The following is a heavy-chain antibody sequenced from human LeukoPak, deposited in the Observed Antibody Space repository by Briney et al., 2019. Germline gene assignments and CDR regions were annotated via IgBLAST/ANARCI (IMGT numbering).Heavy chain of an antibody. J-gene: IGHJ4*02. V-gene: IGHV4-39*07. CDR2: IYSSGST. CDR3: ARGHWEQDTSTYAY. Sequence: PSETLSLTCSVSGVSISSGSNYWGWIRQPPGKTLEWIGSIYSSGSTYYNPSLKSRVIILIDTAKNHFSLNLSSVTAADTAVYYCARGHWEQDTSTYAYWGQGSLVTVSS. CDR1: GVSISSGSNY. D-gene: IGHD1-26*01.